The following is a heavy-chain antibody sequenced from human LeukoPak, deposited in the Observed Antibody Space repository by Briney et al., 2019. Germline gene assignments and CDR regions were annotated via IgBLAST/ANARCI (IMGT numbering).Heavy chain of an antibody. V-gene: IGHV1-18*01. D-gene: IGHD4-23*01. J-gene: IGHJ4*02. Sequence: WASVKVSCKASGYSFTSYGISWARQAPGQGLEWMGWISTYNANTKYAQKLQGRVTMTTEASTSTAYMELRSLRSDDTAVYYCARDDYGGNSGLFDYWGQGTLVTVSS. CDR2: ISTYNANT. CDR1: GYSFTSYG. CDR3: ARDDYGGNSGLFDY.